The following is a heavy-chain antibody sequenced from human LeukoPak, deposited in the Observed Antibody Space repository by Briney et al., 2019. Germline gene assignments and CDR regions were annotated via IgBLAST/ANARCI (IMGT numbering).Heavy chain of an antibody. CDR3: ARDKTIEVRYFDWFSFTDYYYYMDV. Sequence: GGSLRLSCAASGFTFSNYAMSWVRQAPGKGLEWVSSISSSSSYIYYADSVKGRFTISRDNAKNSLYLQMNSLRAEDTAVYYCARDKTIEVRYFDWFSFTDYYYYMDVWGKGTTVTISS. D-gene: IGHD3-9*01. J-gene: IGHJ6*03. CDR1: GFTFSNYA. CDR2: ISSSSSYI. V-gene: IGHV3-21*01.